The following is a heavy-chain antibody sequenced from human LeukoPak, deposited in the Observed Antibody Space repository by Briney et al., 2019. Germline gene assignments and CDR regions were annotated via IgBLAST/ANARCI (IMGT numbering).Heavy chain of an antibody. J-gene: IGHJ4*02. V-gene: IGHV4-59*01. CDR3: ARDLYSSGWDY. D-gene: IGHD6-19*01. CDR1: GFTFSNYG. Sequence: GSLRLSCAASGFTFSNYGMNWVRQAPGKGLEWIGYIYYSGSTNYNPSLKSRVTISVDTSKNQFSLKLSSVTAADTAVYYCARDLYSSGWDYWGQGTLVTVSS. CDR2: IYYSGST.